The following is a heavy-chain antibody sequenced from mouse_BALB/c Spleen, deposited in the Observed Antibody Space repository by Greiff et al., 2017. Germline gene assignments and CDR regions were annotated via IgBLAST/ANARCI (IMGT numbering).Heavy chain of an antibody. V-gene: IGHV6-6*01. Sequence: EVKVEESGGGLVPPGGSMTLSCAASGFSFSDAWMDWVRQSPEKGLEWVAEIRSKANTHATYYAESVKGRFTISKDDSKVRVYLQMNSLRAEDSGIYSCTREGGGPFAYWGQGTLVTVSA. CDR2: IRSKANTHAT. J-gene: IGHJ3*01. CDR3: TREGGGPFAY. CDR1: GFSFSDAW.